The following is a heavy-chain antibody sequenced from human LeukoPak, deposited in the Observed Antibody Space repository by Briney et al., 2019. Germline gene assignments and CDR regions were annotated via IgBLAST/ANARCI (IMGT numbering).Heavy chain of an antibody. CDR3: ARQSRSSTRTLDY. D-gene: IGHD2-2*01. J-gene: IGHJ4*02. V-gene: IGHV4-34*01. CDR1: GGSFSGYY. CDR2: INHSGST. Sequence: PSETLSLTCAVYGGSFSGYYWSWIRQPAGKGLEWIGEINHSGSTNYNPSLKSRVTISVDTSKNQFSLKLSSVTAADTAVYYCARQSRSSTRTLDYWGQGTLVTVSS.